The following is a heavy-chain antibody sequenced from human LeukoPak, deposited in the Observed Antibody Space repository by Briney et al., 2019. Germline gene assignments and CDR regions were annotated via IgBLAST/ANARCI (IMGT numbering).Heavy chain of an antibody. V-gene: IGHV1-69*05. CDR1: GGTFSSYA. J-gene: IGHJ4*02. D-gene: IGHD4-23*01. CDR3: ARVADRWEPFDH. CDR2: IIPIFGTA. Sequence: SVKVSCKASGGTFSSYAISWVRQAPGQGLEWMGRIIPIFGTANYAQKFQGRVTITTDESTSTAYMELSSLRSEDTAVYYCARVADRWEPFDHWGQGTLVTVSS.